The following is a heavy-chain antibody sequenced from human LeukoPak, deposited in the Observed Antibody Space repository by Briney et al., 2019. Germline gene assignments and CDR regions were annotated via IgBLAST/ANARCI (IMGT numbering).Heavy chain of an antibody. CDR1: GGSFSGYY. D-gene: IGHD3-10*01. Sequence: SETLSLTCAVYGGSFSGYYWSWIRQPPGKGLEWIGEINHSGSTNYNPSLTSRVTISVDTSKNQFSLKLSSVTAADTAVYYCARGPSFYGYYYYGMDVWGQGTTVTVSS. CDR2: INHSGST. J-gene: IGHJ6*02. CDR3: ARGPSFYGYYYYGMDV. V-gene: IGHV4-34*01.